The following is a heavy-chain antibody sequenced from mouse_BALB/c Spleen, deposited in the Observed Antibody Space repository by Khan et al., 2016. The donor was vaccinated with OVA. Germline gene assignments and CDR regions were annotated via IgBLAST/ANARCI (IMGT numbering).Heavy chain of an antibody. Sequence: EVKLLESGPSLVKPSQTLSLTCSVTGDSITSGFWNWIRKFPGNKFEYLGYITYSGNIYYNPSLKSRISITRDTSKSQYYIQLNTVTTEETATYYCARSYGGWDMDYWGQGTSVTVSS. D-gene: IGHD1-1*01. CDR2: ITYSGNI. CDR1: GDSITSGF. V-gene: IGHV3-8*02. CDR3: ARSYGGWDMDY. J-gene: IGHJ4*01.